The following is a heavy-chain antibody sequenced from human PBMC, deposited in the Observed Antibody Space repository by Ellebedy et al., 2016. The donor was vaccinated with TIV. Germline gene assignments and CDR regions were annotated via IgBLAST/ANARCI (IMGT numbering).Heavy chain of an antibody. J-gene: IGHJ4*02. CDR3: TTDPSGYSYGYSDY. CDR1: GFTFSDHY. Sequence: GESLKISCATSGFTFSDHYMDWVRQAPGEGLEWVGRIRDKANSYTTVYAASVGGRFTISRDDSKNTLYLQMNSLKTEDTAVYYCTTDPSGYSYGYSDYWGQGTLVTVSS. CDR2: IRDKANSYTT. D-gene: IGHD5-18*01. V-gene: IGHV3-72*01.